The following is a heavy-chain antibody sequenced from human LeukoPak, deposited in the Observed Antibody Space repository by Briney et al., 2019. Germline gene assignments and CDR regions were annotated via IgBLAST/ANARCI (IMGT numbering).Heavy chain of an antibody. D-gene: IGHD6-13*01. J-gene: IGHJ4*02. Sequence: PGGSLRLSCAASGFTVSSNYMSWVRQAPGKGLEWVSVIYSGGSTYYADSVKGRFTISRDNSENTLYLQMNSLRAEDTAVYYCARAAMLAAAYFDYWGQGTLVTVSS. V-gene: IGHV3-53*01. CDR2: IYSGGST. CDR1: GFTVSSNY. CDR3: ARAAMLAAAYFDY.